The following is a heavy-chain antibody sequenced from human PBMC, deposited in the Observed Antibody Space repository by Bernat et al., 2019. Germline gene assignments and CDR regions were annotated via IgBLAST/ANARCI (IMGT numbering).Heavy chain of an antibody. V-gene: IGHV3-30*18. Sequence: QVQLVESGGGVVQPGRSLRLSCAASGFTFSSYGMHWVRQAPGKGLEWVAVISYDGSNKYYADSVKGRFTIARDNSKNTRYLQMNSLRAEETAVYYWAKEGGYSSGWYNSDYYYGMDVWGQGTTVTVSS. D-gene: IGHD6-19*01. J-gene: IGHJ6*02. CDR1: GFTFSSYG. CDR2: ISYDGSNK. CDR3: AKEGGYSSGWYNSDYYYGMDV.